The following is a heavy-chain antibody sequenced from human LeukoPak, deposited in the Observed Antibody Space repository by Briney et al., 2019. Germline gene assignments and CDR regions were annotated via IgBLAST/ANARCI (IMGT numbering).Heavy chain of an antibody. CDR2: ISTYNGNT. Sequence: ASVKVSCKASGYTFTSYGISWVRQAPGQGLEWMGWISTYNGNTNYAQKLQGRVTMTTDTSTSTAYMELRSLRSDDTAVYYCARDGTIQDGLGVVIIRGYYYYYMDVWGKGTTVTVSS. D-gene: IGHD3-3*01. CDR1: GYTFTSYG. CDR3: ARDGTIQDGLGVVIIRGYYYYYMDV. V-gene: IGHV1-18*01. J-gene: IGHJ6*03.